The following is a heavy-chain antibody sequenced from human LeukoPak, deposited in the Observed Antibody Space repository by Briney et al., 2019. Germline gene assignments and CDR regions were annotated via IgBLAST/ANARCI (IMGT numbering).Heavy chain of an antibody. CDR1: GGSIRSYY. Sequence: SETLSLTCTVSGGSIRSYYWTWIRQPPGKGLEWIGYIYYSGSTNYNPSLKSRVTISVDTSKNQFSLKLSSVTAADTAVYYCARHGYGGKYYYYYYMDVWGKGTTVTVSS. J-gene: IGHJ6*03. D-gene: IGHD4-23*01. CDR2: IYYSGST. CDR3: ARHGYGGKYYYYYYMDV. V-gene: IGHV4-59*08.